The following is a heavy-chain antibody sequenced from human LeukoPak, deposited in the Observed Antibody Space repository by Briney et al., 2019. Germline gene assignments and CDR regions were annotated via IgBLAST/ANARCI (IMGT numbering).Heavy chain of an antibody. V-gene: IGHV3-74*01. J-gene: IGHJ4*02. Sequence: PGGSLRLSCAASGCTFSSAWMHWVRQVPGKGLVGVSRINTDGSDTSYADSIMGRFTISRDNAKNTLYLQMNSLRAEDTAIYYCATDYWGALNYWGQGTLVTVSS. CDR1: GCTFSSAW. D-gene: IGHD7-27*01. CDR3: ATDYWGALNY. CDR2: INTDGSDT.